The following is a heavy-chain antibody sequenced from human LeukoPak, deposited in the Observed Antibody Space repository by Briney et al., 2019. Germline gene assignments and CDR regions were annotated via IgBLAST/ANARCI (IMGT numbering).Heavy chain of an antibody. D-gene: IGHD3-22*01. J-gene: IGHJ4*02. CDR2: ISYDGINK. V-gene: IGHV3-30-3*01. Sequence: GGSLRLSCAVSGFTFSTYALHWVRQPPGKGLEWVGVISYDGINKHYADSVEGRFTISRDNSNNTLLLQMSSLRANDTAIYYCPRASMAYSGHYALDSWGQGTLVTVSS. CDR3: PRASMAYSGHYALDS. CDR1: GFTFSTYA.